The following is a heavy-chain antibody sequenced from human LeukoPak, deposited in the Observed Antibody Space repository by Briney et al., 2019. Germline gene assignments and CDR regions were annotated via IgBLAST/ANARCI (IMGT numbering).Heavy chain of an antibody. Sequence: PSETLSLTCTVSAGSISSFYWTWIRQPPGQGLEWIAYIHSSGYTNYNPSLKSRVTISVDTSKNQFSLKVTSVTAADTAVYYCATRQGPNSGSYDYFDPWGQGTLVTVSS. V-gene: IGHV4-4*09. J-gene: IGHJ5*02. CDR2: IHSSGYT. CDR1: AGSISSFY. D-gene: IGHD1-26*01. CDR3: ATRQGPNSGSYDYFDP.